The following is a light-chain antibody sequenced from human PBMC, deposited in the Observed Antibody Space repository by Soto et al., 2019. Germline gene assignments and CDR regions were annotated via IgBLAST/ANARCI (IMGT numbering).Light chain of an antibody. Sequence: EIVLTQSPGTLSLPPGERATLSCRASQSVSSNYLTWYQQKPGQAPRLLIYGASSRATGIPDRFSGSGSGADFTLTISSLEPEDFAVYYCQQYGSSPFTFGPGTKVDIK. CDR2: GAS. CDR1: QSVSSNY. V-gene: IGKV3-20*01. CDR3: QQYGSSPFT. J-gene: IGKJ3*01.